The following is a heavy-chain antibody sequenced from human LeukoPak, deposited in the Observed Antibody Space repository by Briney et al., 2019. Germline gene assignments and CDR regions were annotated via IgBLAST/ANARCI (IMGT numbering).Heavy chain of an antibody. J-gene: IGHJ4*02. D-gene: IGHD3-22*01. CDR3: AKDGAAYYYDTSGYYYFDY. Sequence: GGSLRLSCAASGFTFSSYAMSWVRQAPGKGLEWVSAISGSGGSTYYADSVKGRFTISRDNSKNTLYLQMNSLRAEDTAVYYCAKDGAAYYYDTSGYYYFDYWGREPWSPSPQ. V-gene: IGHV3-23*01. CDR2: ISGSGGST. CDR1: GFTFSSYA.